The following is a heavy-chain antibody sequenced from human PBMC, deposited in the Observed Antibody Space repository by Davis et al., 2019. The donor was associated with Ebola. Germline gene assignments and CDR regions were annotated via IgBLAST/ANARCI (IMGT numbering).Heavy chain of an antibody. CDR2: INPNSGGT. Sequence: ASVKVSCKASGYTFTGYYMHWVRQAPGQGLEWMGWINPNSGGTNYAQKFQGWVTMTRDTSISTAYMELSRLRSDDTAVYYCARLKRDIVVVPAASNNWFDPWGQGTLVTVSS. V-gene: IGHV1-2*04. J-gene: IGHJ5*02. D-gene: IGHD2-2*01. CDR3: ARLKRDIVVVPAASNNWFDP. CDR1: GYTFTGYY.